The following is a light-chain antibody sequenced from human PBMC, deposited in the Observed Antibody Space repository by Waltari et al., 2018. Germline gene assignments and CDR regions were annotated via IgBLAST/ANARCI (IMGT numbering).Light chain of an antibody. Sequence: QSALTQPASVSGSPGQSIPISCTGTSRDVGGYNYVPWYQQNPGKAPRLVIYDVSNRPSGISNRFSGSKSGNTASLTISGLQTEDEAEYYCFSYAGSNIYVFASGTKVTVL. CDR3: FSYAGSNIYV. V-gene: IGLV2-14*03. CDR2: DVS. CDR1: SRDVGGYNY. J-gene: IGLJ1*01.